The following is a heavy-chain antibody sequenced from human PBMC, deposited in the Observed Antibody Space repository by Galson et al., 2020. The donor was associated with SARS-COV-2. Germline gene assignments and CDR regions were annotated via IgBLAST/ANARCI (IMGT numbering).Heavy chain of an antibody. CDR3: ARDNDYGMDV. CDR1: GFTFSRYW. V-gene: IGHV3-7*01. J-gene: IGHJ6*02. CDR2: IKQEGNER. Sequence: GESLKISCAASGFTFSRYWMTWVRQAPGKGLGWVANIKQEGNERYYVDSVKGRFTISRDNANNLLFLQMYSLRAEDTAVYYCARDNDYGMDVWGQGTTVTVSS.